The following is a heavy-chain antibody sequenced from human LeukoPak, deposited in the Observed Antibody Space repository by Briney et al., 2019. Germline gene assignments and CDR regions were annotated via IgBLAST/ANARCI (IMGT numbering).Heavy chain of an antibody. J-gene: IGHJ6*02. CDR3: ARRAPNNYYYYGMDV. Sequence: ASVKVPCKASGYTFTSYGISWVRQAPGQGLEWTGWISAYNGNTNYAQKLQGRVTMTTDTSTGTAYMELRSLRSDDTAVYYCARRAPNNYYYYGMDVWGQGTTVTVSS. CDR1: GYTFTSYG. V-gene: IGHV1-18*01. CDR2: ISAYNGNT.